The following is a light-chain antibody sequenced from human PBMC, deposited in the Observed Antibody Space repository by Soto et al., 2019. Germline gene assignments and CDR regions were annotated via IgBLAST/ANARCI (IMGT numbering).Light chain of an antibody. CDR3: QQYYSAPWT. CDR2: WAS. Sequence: DIVMTQSPDSLSVSLCERATINYKSSQSVLYSSNNKNYLVWYQQKPGQPPKLLIYWASTRESGVPDRFSGSGSGTDFTLTISSLQAEDVAVYYCQQYYSAPWTFGQGTKVDIK. J-gene: IGKJ1*01. V-gene: IGKV4-1*01. CDR1: QSVLYSSNNKNY.